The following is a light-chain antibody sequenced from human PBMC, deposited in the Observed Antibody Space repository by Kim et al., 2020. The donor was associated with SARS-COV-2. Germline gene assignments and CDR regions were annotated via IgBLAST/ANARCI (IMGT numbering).Light chain of an antibody. Sequence: WSPGERAPLSCRASQGVTSTYLAWYQQKPGQAPRLLIYGASSTATGIPDRFSGSGSGTDFTLTISRLEPEDFAVYYCQQYGSSPYTFGQGTKLEIK. CDR3: QQYGSSPYT. CDR1: QGVTSTY. CDR2: GAS. V-gene: IGKV3-20*01. J-gene: IGKJ2*01.